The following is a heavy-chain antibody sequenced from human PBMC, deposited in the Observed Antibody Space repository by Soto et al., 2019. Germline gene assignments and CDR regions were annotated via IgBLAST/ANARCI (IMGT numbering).Heavy chain of an antibody. D-gene: IGHD6-13*01. V-gene: IGHV4-59*01. CDR2: IYYSGST. CDR3: ARVRAAAVKYYYHYYGLDV. CDR1: GGSISSYY. J-gene: IGHJ6*02. Sequence: PSETLSLTCTVSGGSISSYYWSWIRQPPGKGLEWIGYIYYSGSTNYNPSLKSRVTISVDTSKNQFSLKLSSVTAADTAVYYCARVRAAAVKYYYHYYGLDVWGQGTTVTVSS.